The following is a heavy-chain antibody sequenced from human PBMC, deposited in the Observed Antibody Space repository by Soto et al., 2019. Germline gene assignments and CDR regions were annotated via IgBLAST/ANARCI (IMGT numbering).Heavy chain of an antibody. D-gene: IGHD2-15*01. CDR3: AREVQVHTPAFVY. J-gene: IGHJ4*02. CDR1: GGTFNTYA. Sequence: QVQLVQSGAEMKKPESSVKVSCQSSGGTFNTYAMNWVRQAPGQGPEWMGDISPMFGVANYAPKFQGRVTITADESTGTSYMQLSSLTSEDTALYFCAREVQVHTPAFVYWGQGTLVTVSS. V-gene: IGHV1-69*19. CDR2: ISPMFGVA.